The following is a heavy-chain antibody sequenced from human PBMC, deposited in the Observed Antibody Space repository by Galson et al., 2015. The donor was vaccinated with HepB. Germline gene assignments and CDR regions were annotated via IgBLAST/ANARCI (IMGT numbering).Heavy chain of an antibody. CDR3: ARERGRYCGADCYPYFDY. Sequence: SLRLSCAASAFAFSDYYMSWIRQAPGKGLEWVSYIGISGTTIYYAGSVKGRFTISRDNAKNSLYLQMYSLRAEDTAVYYCARERGRYCGADCYPYFDYWGQGTLVTVSS. CDR1: AFAFSDYY. V-gene: IGHV3-11*01. D-gene: IGHD2-21*01. CDR2: IGISGTTI. J-gene: IGHJ4*02.